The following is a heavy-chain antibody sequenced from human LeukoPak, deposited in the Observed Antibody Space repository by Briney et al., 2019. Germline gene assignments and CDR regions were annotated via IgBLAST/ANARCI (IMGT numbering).Heavy chain of an antibody. Sequence: SGPTLANPTQTLTLTCTFSGFSLSTSGVGVGWIRQPPGKALEWLALIYWNDDKRYSPSLKSRLTITKDTSKNQVVLTMTNMDPVDTATYYCAHGSDYYGSGSYYKGDAFDIWGQGTMVTVSS. D-gene: IGHD3-10*01. V-gene: IGHV2-5*01. J-gene: IGHJ3*02. CDR1: GFSLSTSGVG. CDR3: AHGSDYYGSGSYYKGDAFDI. CDR2: IYWNDDK.